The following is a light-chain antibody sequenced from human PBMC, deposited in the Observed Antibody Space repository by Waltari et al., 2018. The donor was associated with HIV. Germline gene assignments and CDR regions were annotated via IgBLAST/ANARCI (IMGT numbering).Light chain of an antibody. Sequence: QSVLTPPPPVSAAEGQKVTTSCSGRTSNIGNNFVSWYQQLPGTAPKLLIYDSNKRPSGIPDRFSGSKSDTSATLDITGLQTGDEADYYCGTWDSSLSAVLFGGGTKLTVL. J-gene: IGLJ2*01. CDR2: DSN. CDR3: GTWDSSLSAVL. CDR1: TSNIGNNF. V-gene: IGLV1-51*01.